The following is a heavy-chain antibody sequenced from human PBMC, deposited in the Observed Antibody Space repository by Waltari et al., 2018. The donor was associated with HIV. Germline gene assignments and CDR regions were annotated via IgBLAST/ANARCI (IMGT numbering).Heavy chain of an antibody. CDR2: IAPKFGIP. CDR1: GGSFSDLA. V-gene: IGHV1-69*01. Sequence: QLVQSGAEVKKPGSSVKVSCKAVGGSFSDLAFNWVRQATGQGLEGMGGIAPKFGIPNHPQKFQDRVTISADGSTSTVYMELRGLRSDDTAMYFCAKEGAIAKHYDFWSGRLDFWGLGTLVTVSS. J-gene: IGHJ4*02. CDR3: AKEGAIAKHYDFWSGRLDF. D-gene: IGHD3-3*01.